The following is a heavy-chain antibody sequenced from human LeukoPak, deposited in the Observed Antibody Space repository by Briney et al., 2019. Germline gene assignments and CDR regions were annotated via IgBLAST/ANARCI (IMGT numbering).Heavy chain of an antibody. J-gene: IGHJ4*02. CDR1: GGSISSYY. CDR2: IYYSGST. Sequence: SETLSLTCTVSGGSISSYYWSWIRQPPGKGLEWIGYIYYSGSTNYNPSLKSRVTISVDTSKNQFSLKLSSVTAADTAVYYCARPSIGFLRRGLDYWGQGTLVTVSS. D-gene: IGHD2/OR15-2a*01. V-gene: IGHV4-59*08. CDR3: ARPSIGFLRRGLDY.